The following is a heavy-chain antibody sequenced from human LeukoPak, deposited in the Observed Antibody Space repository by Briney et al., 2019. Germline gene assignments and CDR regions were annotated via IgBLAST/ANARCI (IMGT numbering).Heavy chain of an antibody. Sequence: PGGSLRLSCAASAFTVSSNYMSWVRQAPGQGLEWVLVIYSGGSTYYADFVKSRITISRDSSKNTLYLQMNSLRAEDTAVYYCARVSWTPYWGQGTLVTVSS. CDR2: IYSGGST. D-gene: IGHD3/OR15-3a*01. J-gene: IGHJ4*02. CDR3: ARVSWTPY. V-gene: IGHV3-53*01. CDR1: AFTVSSNY.